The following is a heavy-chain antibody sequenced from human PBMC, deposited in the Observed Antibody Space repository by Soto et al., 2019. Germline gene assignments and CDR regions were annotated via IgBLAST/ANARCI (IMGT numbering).Heavy chain of an antibody. V-gene: IGHV3-23*01. J-gene: IGHJ4*02. D-gene: IGHD2-15*01. CDR3: ALGGGTSHPPIPVDC. CDR1: GFTFSSYA. CDR2: ISGGDGST. Sequence: EVQLLESGGGLVQPGGSLRLSCAASGFTFSSYAMSWVRQAPGKGLEWVSTISGGDGSTYYADSVKGRFTISRDNSKNTLYLHMTSLRADDTAVYYCALGGGTSHPPIPVDCWGQGTLVTVSS.